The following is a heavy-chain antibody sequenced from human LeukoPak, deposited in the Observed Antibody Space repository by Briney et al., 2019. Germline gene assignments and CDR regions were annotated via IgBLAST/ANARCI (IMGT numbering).Heavy chain of an antibody. CDR3: GSGSYYCHELLCY. V-gene: IGHV3-21*04. D-gene: IGHD3-10*01. CDR2: ISSSSSYI. Sequence: GGSLRLSCAASGFTFSSYSMNWVRQAPGKGLEWVSSISSSSSYIYYADSVKGRFTISRDNAKNSLYLQMNSLRAEDTAVYYCGSGSYYCHELLCYWGQGTLVTVSS. J-gene: IGHJ4*02. CDR1: GFTFSSYS.